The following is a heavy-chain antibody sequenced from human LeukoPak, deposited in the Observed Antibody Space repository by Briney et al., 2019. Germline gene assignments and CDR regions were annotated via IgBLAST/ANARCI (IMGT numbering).Heavy chain of an antibody. CDR1: GFTFSSYD. Sequence: GGSLRLSCAASGFTFSSYDMNWVRQAPGRELEWISYISYISDSGTTIYYADSVKGLFTISRDNAKNSLYLQMISLRAEDTAVYYCARDRPRPGYDSSGYYYSDYFDYWGQGTLVTVSS. CDR2: ISDSGTTI. CDR3: ARDRPRPGYDSSGYYYSDYFDY. J-gene: IGHJ4*02. V-gene: IGHV3-48*03. D-gene: IGHD3-22*01.